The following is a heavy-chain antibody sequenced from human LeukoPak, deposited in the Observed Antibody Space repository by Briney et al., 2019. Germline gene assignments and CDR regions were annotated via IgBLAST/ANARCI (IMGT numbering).Heavy chain of an antibody. V-gene: IGHV1-8*01. Sequence: ASVKVSCKASGHTFTSYDINWVRQATGQGLEWMGWMNPNSGNTGYAQKFQGRVIMTRNTSISTAYMELSSLRSEDTAVYYCASIAVVAATPGYWGQGTLVTVSS. CDR3: ASIAVVAATPGY. CDR2: MNPNSGNT. J-gene: IGHJ4*02. D-gene: IGHD2-15*01. CDR1: GHTFTSYD.